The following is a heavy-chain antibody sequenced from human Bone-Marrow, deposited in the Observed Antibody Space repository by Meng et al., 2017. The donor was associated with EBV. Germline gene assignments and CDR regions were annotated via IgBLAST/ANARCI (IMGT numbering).Heavy chain of an antibody. CDR2: LIPMVGAP. CDR3: ASESGGGFTPDY. V-gene: IGHV1-69*01. J-gene: IGHJ4*02. Sequence: QGRLRRLGGEGKRPGTLWKCSARTPDGTFRRWAASWVLQAPGQGLEWMGGLIPMVGAPHYAQKFQGRVTIFADESTSTHSMELNSLRSEDTAMYYCASESGGGFTPDYWGQGTLVTVSS. D-gene: IGHD3-16*01. CDR1: DGTFRRWA.